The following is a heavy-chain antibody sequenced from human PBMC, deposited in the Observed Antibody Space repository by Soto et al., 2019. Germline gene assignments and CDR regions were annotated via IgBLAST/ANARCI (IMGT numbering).Heavy chain of an antibody. CDR2: ISSSSSYI. CDR1: GFSFSVYT. Sequence: TGGSLRLSCAASGFSFSVYTMNWVRQAPGKGLEWVSSISSSSSYIYYADSLKGRFTISRDNAKNSVYLQMNSLRAEDTAVYYCARGIAAHTPPDNWGQGTLVTVSS. V-gene: IGHV3-21*01. D-gene: IGHD6-6*01. CDR3: ARGIAAHTPPDN. J-gene: IGHJ4*02.